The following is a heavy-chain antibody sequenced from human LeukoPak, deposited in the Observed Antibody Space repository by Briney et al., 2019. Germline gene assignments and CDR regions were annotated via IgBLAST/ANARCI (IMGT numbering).Heavy chain of an antibody. J-gene: IGHJ4*02. CDR3: ARGTTVVTRRFDY. Sequence: SSETLSLTCAVYGGSFSGYYWSWIRQPPGKGLEWIGEINHSGSTNYNPSLKSRVTISVDTSKNQFSLKLSSVTAADTAVYYCARGTTVVTRRFDYWGQGTLVTVSS. CDR1: GGSFSGYY. CDR2: INHSGST. D-gene: IGHD4-23*01. V-gene: IGHV4-34*01.